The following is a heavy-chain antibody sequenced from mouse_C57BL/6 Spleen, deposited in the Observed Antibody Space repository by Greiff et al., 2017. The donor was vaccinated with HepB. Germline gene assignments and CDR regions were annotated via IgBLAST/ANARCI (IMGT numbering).Heavy chain of an antibody. D-gene: IGHD2-4*01. CDR2: ILPGSGST. J-gene: IGHJ4*01. CDR1: GYTFTGYW. V-gene: IGHV1-9*01. Sequence: QVQLKESGAELMKPGASVKLSCKATGYTFTGYWIEWVKQRPGHGLEWIGEILPGSGSTNYNEKFKGKATFTADTSSNTAYMQLSSLTTEDSAIYYCARTKVDYDRVYYAMDYWGQGTSVTVSS. CDR3: ARTKVDYDRVYYAMDY.